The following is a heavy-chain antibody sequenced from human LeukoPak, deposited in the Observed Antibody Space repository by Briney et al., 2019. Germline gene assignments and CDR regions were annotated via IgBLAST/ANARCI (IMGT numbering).Heavy chain of an antibody. CDR2: ISKDGGT. Sequence: GGSLRLSCAATGFTFRDYAMSWVHQAPGKGLEWVSGISKDGGTFYTDSVKGRFTISRNNSKNTLYLHMSSLGAADTAIYYCAKEIGAIGRPAVDYWGQGTLVTVSS. D-gene: IGHD6-6*01. CDR1: GFTFRDYA. J-gene: IGHJ4*02. V-gene: IGHV3-23*01. CDR3: AKEIGAIGRPAVDY.